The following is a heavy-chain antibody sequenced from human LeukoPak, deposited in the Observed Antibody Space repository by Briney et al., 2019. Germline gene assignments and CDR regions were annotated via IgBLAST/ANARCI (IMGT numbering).Heavy chain of an antibody. CDR1: GFTFSSYG. V-gene: IGHV3-NL1*01. CDR2: IYSGGST. D-gene: IGHD2-2*02. CDR3: ASLYYHGMDV. Sequence: GGSLRLSCAASGFTFSSYGMHWVRQAPGKGLEWVSVIYSGGSTYYADSVKGRFTISRDNSKNTLYLQMNSLRAEDTAVYYCASLYYHGMDVWGQGTTVTVSS. J-gene: IGHJ6*02.